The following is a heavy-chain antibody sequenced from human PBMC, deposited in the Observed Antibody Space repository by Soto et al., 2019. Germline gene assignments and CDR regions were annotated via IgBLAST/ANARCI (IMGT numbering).Heavy chain of an antibody. CDR1: GLDFSSYD. V-gene: IGHV3-48*03. D-gene: IGHD3-10*01. CDR2: ISSSGRII. Sequence: GGSLRLSCAASGLDFSSYDMNWVRQAPGKGLEWVSYISSSGRIIHYADSLKGRFPISRDNAKNPLYLQMNSLRAEDTALYYCTKSGVEWFQCYGMDVWGQGTTVTVSS. CDR3: TKSGVEWFQCYGMDV. J-gene: IGHJ6*02.